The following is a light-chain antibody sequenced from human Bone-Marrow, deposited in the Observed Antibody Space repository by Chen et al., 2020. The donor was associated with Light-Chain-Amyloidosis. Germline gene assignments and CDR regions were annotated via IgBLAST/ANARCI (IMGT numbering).Light chain of an antibody. Sequence: DIQMTQSPSSLSASVGDRVTITCRASQSISSYLNWYQQKPGRAPKLLINTISSLQGGAPSRFSGSGSGTEFTLTINSLQPEDFATYYCQQSYTTPGTFGQGTRLETK. CDR3: QQSYTTPGT. CDR2: TIS. V-gene: IGKV1-39*01. J-gene: IGKJ5*01. CDR1: QSISSY.